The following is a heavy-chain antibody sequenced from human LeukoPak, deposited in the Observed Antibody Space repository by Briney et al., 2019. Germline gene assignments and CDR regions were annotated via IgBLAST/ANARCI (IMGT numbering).Heavy chain of an antibody. Sequence: GGSLRLSCAASGFTFSSHNMNWVRQAPGKGLEWVSYISSSSSTIYYADSVKGRFTISRDNAKNSLYLQMNSLRDEDTAVYYCARDPPPAYYYDSSGYADYWGRGTLVTVSS. CDR3: ARDPPPAYYYDSSGYADY. CDR1: GFTFSSHN. V-gene: IGHV3-48*02. CDR2: ISSSSSTI. D-gene: IGHD3-22*01. J-gene: IGHJ4*02.